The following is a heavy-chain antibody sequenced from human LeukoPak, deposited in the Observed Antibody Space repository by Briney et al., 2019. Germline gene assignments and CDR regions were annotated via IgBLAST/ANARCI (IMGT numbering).Heavy chain of an antibody. J-gene: IGHJ3*02. CDR1: GGSISSGDYY. CDR3: ARERSTSCYDI. D-gene: IGHD2-2*01. Sequence: SETLSLTCTVSGGSISSGDYYWSWIRQPPGKGLEWIGYIYYSGSTYCNPSLKSRVTISVDTSKNQFSLKLSSVTAADTAVYYCARERSTSCYDIWGQGTMVTVSS. V-gene: IGHV4-30-4*08. CDR2: IYYSGST.